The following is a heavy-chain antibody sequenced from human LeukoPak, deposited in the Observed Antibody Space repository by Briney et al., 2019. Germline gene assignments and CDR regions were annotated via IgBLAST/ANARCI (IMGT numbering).Heavy chain of an antibody. CDR1: GFTFSSYA. CDR3: ARCRGPESHSDAFDI. CDR2: ISYDGSNK. Sequence: PGGSLRLSCAASGFTFSSYAMHWVRQAPGKGLEWVAVISYDGSNKYYADSVKGRFTISRDNSKNTLYLQMNSLRAEDTAVYYCARCRGPESHSDAFDIWGQGTMVTVSS. J-gene: IGHJ3*02. V-gene: IGHV3-30-3*01. D-gene: IGHD1-14*01.